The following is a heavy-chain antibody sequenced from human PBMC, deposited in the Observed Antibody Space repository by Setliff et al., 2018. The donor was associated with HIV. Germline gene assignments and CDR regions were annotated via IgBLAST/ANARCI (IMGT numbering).Heavy chain of an antibody. CDR2: IYYSGSI. CDR1: GGSVSSGNYY. V-gene: IGHV4-61*01. Sequence: SETLSLTCSVSGGSVSSGNYYWSWIRQPPGKGLEWIGYIYYSGSIKYNPSLKSRVTISVDTSKNQFSLKLSSVTAADTAVYYRARVGSWDGVEYHDALDIWGRGTMVTVSS. CDR3: ARVGSWDGVEYHDALDI. J-gene: IGHJ3*02. D-gene: IGHD2-15*01.